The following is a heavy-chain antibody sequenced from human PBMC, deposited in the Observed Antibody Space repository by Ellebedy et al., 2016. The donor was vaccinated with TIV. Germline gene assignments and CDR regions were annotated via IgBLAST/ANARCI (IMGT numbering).Heavy chain of an antibody. V-gene: IGHV3-11*06. Sequence: GGSLRLSCAASGFTFSDYYMSWIRQAPGKGLEWVSYISSSSSYTNYADSVKGRFTISRDNAKNSLYLQMNSLRAEDTAAYYCARVPWGIYDSNMFGIDYWGQGTLVTVSS. CDR1: GFTFSDYY. CDR3: ARVPWGIYDSNMFGIDY. J-gene: IGHJ4*02. D-gene: IGHD3-22*01. CDR2: ISSSSSYT.